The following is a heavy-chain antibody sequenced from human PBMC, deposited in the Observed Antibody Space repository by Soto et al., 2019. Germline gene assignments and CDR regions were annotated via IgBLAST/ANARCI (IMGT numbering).Heavy chain of an antibody. CDR1: GYTFSSYY. J-gene: IGHJ6*02. CDR2: INPNSGGT. Sequence: ASVKVSCKASGYTFSSYYMWWVRQAPGQGLEWMGWINPNSGGTNYAQKFQGWVTMTRDTSISTAYMELSRLRSDDTAVYYCARGRLAAAGTWYYYYGMDVWGQGTTVTVSS. CDR3: ARGRLAAAGTWYYYYGMDV. V-gene: IGHV1-2*04. D-gene: IGHD6-13*01.